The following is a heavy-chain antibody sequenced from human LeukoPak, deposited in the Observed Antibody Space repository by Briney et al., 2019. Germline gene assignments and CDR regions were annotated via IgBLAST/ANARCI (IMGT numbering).Heavy chain of an antibody. D-gene: IGHD3-10*01. CDR2: INPSGGST. Sequence: ASVKVSCKASGYTFTSYYIHWVRQAPGQGLEWMGIINPSGGSTSYAQKFQGRVTMTRDMSTSTVYMELSSLRSEDTAVYYCARDGARRGYYYYMDVWGKGTTVTVSS. V-gene: IGHV1-46*01. CDR1: GYTFTSYY. CDR3: ARDGARRGYYYYMDV. J-gene: IGHJ6*03.